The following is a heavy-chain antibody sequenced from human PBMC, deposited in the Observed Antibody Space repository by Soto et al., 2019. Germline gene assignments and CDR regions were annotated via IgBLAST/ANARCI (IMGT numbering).Heavy chain of an antibody. CDR3: ARDNDYGDFRAEYFQH. CDR1: GYSFTSYW. CDR2: IDPSDSYT. Sequence: PGESLKISCKGSGYSFTSYWISWVRQMPGKGLEWMGRIDPSDSYTNYSPSFQGHVTMTTDTSTSTAYMELRSLRSDDTAVYYCARDNDYGDFRAEYFQHWGQGTLVTVSS. V-gene: IGHV5-10-1*01. D-gene: IGHD4-17*01. J-gene: IGHJ1*01.